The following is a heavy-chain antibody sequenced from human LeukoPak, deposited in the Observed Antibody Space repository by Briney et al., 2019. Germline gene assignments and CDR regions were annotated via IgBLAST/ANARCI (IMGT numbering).Heavy chain of an antibody. CDR1: GFTSSSYS. CDR3: ARRSIAAAGSPTYDY. D-gene: IGHD6-13*01. Sequence: GGSLRLSCAASGFTSSSYSMNWVRQAPGKGLEWVSSISSSSSYIYYADSVKGRFTISRDNAKNSLYLQMNSLRAEDTAVYYCARRSIAAAGSPTYDYWGQGTLVTVSS. CDR2: ISSSSSYI. V-gene: IGHV3-21*01. J-gene: IGHJ4*02.